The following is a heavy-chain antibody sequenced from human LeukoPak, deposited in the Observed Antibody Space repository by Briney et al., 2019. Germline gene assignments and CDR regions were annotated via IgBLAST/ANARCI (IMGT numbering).Heavy chain of an antibody. CDR2: ISSNGGST. CDR1: GFTFSSYA. CDR3: VRVPVTSGAYYFDS. Sequence: PGGSLRLSCSASGFTFSSYAMYWVRQAPGKGLEFVSAISSNGGSTYYADSVKGRFTISRDNSKNTLYLQMTSLRPEDTSVYYCVRVPVTSGAYYFDSWGQGTTVTVSS. J-gene: IGHJ4*03. D-gene: IGHD1-26*01. V-gene: IGHV3-64D*06.